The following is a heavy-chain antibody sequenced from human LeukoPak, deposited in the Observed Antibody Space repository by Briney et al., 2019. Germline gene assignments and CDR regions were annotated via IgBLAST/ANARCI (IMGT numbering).Heavy chain of an antibody. CDR1: GFTFSSYA. V-gene: IGHV3-23*01. CDR2: ISYNGGST. J-gene: IGHJ2*01. CDR3: AKTHSSTWFDWYFDL. D-gene: IGHD6-13*01. Sequence: GGSLRLSCAASGFTFSSYAMSWVRQAPGKGLEWVSSISYNGGSTYYADSVKGRFTISRDNSKNTLFLQMNSLRAEDTAVYYCAKTHSSTWFDWYFDLWGRGTLVSVSS.